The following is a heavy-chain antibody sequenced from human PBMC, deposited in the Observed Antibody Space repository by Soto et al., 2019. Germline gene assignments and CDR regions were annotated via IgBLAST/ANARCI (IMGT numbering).Heavy chain of an antibody. Sequence: SETLSLTCTVSGGSISSSSYYWGWIRQPPGKGLEWIGSIYYSGSTYYNPSLKSRVTISVDTSKNQFSLKLSSVTAADTAVYYCARQRGYCSGGSCRLLNYYYYMDVWGKGTTVTVSS. CDR2: IYYSGST. D-gene: IGHD2-15*01. CDR1: GGSISSSSYY. V-gene: IGHV4-39*01. CDR3: ARQRGYCSGGSCRLLNYYYYMDV. J-gene: IGHJ6*03.